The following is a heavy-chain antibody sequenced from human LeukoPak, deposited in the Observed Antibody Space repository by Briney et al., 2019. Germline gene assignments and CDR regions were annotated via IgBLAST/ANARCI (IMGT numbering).Heavy chain of an antibody. CDR3: ARDMYSSGRVPFDY. V-gene: IGHV1-18*01. D-gene: IGHD6-19*01. Sequence: ASVKVSCKASGYTFSSYGLSWGRQAPGQGLEWMGWISAKIGNTDYAQKLQGRVTLSTDTSTSTAYMELRRLRSDDTAIYYCARDMYSSGRVPFDYWGQGTLVTVSS. CDR2: ISAKIGNT. J-gene: IGHJ4*02. CDR1: GYTFSSYG.